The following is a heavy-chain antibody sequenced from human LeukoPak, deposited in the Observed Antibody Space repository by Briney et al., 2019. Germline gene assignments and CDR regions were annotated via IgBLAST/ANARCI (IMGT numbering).Heavy chain of an antibody. CDR1: GFTFDDYA. V-gene: IGHV3-9*01. J-gene: IGHJ3*02. CDR3: AKSRGYSYANDAFDI. Sequence: PGGSLRLSCAASGFTFDDYAMHWVRQAPGKGLERVSGISWNSGSIGYADSVKGRFTISRDNAKNSLYLQMNSLRAEDTALYYCAKSRGYSYANDAFDIWGQGTMVTVSS. D-gene: IGHD5-18*01. CDR2: ISWNSGSI.